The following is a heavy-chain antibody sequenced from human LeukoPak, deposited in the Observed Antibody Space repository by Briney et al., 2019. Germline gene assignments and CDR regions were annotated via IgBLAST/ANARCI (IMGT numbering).Heavy chain of an antibody. V-gene: IGHV3-33*01. Sequence: GGSLRLSCAASGFTFSSYGMHWVRQAPGKGLEWVAVIWYDGSNKYYADSVKGRFTISRDNSKNTLYLQMNSLRAEDTAVYYCARDGLVYSGSYWAFYYYYYMDVWGEGTTVTVSS. CDR1: GFTFSSYG. D-gene: IGHD1-26*01. J-gene: IGHJ6*03. CDR2: IWYDGSNK. CDR3: ARDGLVYSGSYWAFYYYYYMDV.